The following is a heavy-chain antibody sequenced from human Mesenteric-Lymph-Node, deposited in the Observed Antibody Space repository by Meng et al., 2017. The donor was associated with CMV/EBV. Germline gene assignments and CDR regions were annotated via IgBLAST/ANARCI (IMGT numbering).Heavy chain of an antibody. CDR2: VDVKAGDP. CDR3: ASGWGTGPLDY. D-gene: IGHD3-16*01. V-gene: IGHV7-4-1*02. Sequence: SCKPSGFNLGSNAMNWVRQTPGQGLEWMGWVDVKAGDPTYAQDFTGRFVFSFDTSVSTTYLQISSLKTEDTAVYYCASGWGTGPLDYWGQGTLVTVSS. J-gene: IGHJ4*02. CDR1: GFNLGSNA.